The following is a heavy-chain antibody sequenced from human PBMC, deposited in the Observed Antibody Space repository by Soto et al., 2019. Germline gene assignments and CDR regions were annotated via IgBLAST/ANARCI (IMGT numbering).Heavy chain of an antibody. CDR3: TTDTIVGATRHDAFDI. CDR2: FDPEDGET. CDR1: GYTLTELS. V-gene: IGHV1-24*01. D-gene: IGHD1-26*01. Sequence: ASVKVSCKVSGYTLTELSMHWVRQAPGKGLEWMGGFDPEDGETIYAQKFQGRVTMTEDTSTDTAYMELSSLRSEDTAVYYCTTDTIVGATRHDAFDIWGQGTMGTVSS. J-gene: IGHJ3*02.